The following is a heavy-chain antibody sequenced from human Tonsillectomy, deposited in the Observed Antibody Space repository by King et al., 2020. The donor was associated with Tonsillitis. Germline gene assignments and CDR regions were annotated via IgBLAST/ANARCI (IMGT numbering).Heavy chain of an antibody. CDR2: ISYDGSNK. J-gene: IGHJ6*02. D-gene: IGHD3-3*02. CDR3: AVAPIAFACRSYYYYGLDV. V-gene: IGHV3-33*05. Sequence: VQLVESGGGVVQPGRSLRLSCAASGFTFSSYGMHWVRQAPGKGLEWVAVISYDGSNKYYADSVKGRFTISRDNSKNTLYLQMNSLRAEDTGVYYCAVAPIAFACRSYYYYGLDVWGQGTTVTVSS. CDR1: GFTFSSYG.